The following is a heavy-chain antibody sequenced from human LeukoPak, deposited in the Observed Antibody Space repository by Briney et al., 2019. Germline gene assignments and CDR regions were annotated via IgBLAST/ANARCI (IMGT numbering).Heavy chain of an antibody. CDR2: IKHDGSEK. CDR1: GFIFTGYF. CDR3: ARGGGLDV. D-gene: IGHD3-16*01. Sequence: PGGSLRLSCAASGFIFTGYFMSWVRQAPGKGLEWVASIKHDGSEKYYVDSVRGRFTISRDNAKNSLYLQMSNLRAEDTAVYFCARGGGLDVWGQGATVTVSS. V-gene: IGHV3-7*03. J-gene: IGHJ6*02.